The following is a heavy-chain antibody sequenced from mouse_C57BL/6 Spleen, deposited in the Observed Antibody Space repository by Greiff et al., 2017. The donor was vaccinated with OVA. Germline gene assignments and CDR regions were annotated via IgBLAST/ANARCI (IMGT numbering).Heavy chain of an antibody. CDR2: IYPRDGST. CDR3: ARRPLRYGYDTYYAMDY. V-gene: IGHV1-78*01. CDR1: GYTFTDHT. Sequence: VQLQQSDAELVKPGASVKISCKVSGYTFTDHTIHWMKQRPEQGLEWIGYIYPRDGSTKYNEKFKGKATLTADKSSSTAYMQLNSLTSEDSAVYFCARRPLRYGYDTYYAMDYWGQGTSVTVSS. J-gene: IGHJ4*01. D-gene: IGHD2-2*01.